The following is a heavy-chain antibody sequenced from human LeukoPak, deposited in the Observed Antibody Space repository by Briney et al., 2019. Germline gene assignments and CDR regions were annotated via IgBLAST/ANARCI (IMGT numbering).Heavy chain of an antibody. J-gene: IGHJ4*02. CDR2: ISWNSGSI. D-gene: IGHD4-17*01. CDR1: GFTFDDYA. V-gene: IGHV3-9*01. CDR3: AKAGHGDLTPFDY. Sequence: PGRSLRLSCAASGFTFDDYAMHWVRQAPGKGLEWISGISWNSGSIGYADSVKGRFTISRDNAKNSLYLQMNSLRAEDTALYYCAKAGHGDLTPFDYWGQGTLVTVSS.